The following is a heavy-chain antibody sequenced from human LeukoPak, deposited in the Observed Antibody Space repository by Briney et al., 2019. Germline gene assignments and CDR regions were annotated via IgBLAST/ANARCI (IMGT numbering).Heavy chain of an antibody. V-gene: IGHV1-24*01. D-gene: IGHD3-3*01. Sequence: ASVKVSCKVSGYTLTELSMHWVRQAPGKGLEWMGGFDPEDGETIYAQKFQGRVTMTEDTSTDTAYMELSSLRSEDTAVYYCATGVPTIFGVAVRTPYYFDYWGQGTLVTVSS. J-gene: IGHJ4*02. CDR2: FDPEDGET. CDR3: ATGVPTIFGVAVRTPYYFDY. CDR1: GYTLTELS.